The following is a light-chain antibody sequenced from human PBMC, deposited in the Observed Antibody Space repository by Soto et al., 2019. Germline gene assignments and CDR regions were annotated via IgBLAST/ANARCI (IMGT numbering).Light chain of an antibody. Sequence: EIVMTQSPATLSVSPGERATLSCRASQYIGSYLAWYQQKPGQAPRLLIYGASNRATGILDRFSGSGSGTDFTLTISRLEPEDFAVNYCQQYGSSGTFGQGTKV. J-gene: IGKJ1*01. CDR3: QQYGSSGT. CDR1: QYIGSY. CDR2: GAS. V-gene: IGKV3-20*01.